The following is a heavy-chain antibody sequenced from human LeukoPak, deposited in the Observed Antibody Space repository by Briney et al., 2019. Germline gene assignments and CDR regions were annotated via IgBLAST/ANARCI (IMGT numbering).Heavy chain of an antibody. V-gene: IGHV4-39*07. CDR2: FYYRGST. D-gene: IGHD5-12*01. J-gene: IGHJ4*02. CDR1: GGSISSSSYY. CDR3: ASAYSGYGVFHY. Sequence: SETLSLTCTVSGGSISSSSYYWGWIRQPPGRGLEWLGSFYYRGSTYYNPSLKSRVTISVDTSKNQFSLKLSSVTAADTAVYYCASAYSGYGVFHYWGQGTLVTVSS.